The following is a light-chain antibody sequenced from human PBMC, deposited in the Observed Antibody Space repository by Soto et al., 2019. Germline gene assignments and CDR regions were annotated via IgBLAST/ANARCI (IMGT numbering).Light chain of an antibody. V-gene: IGKV1-5*01. J-gene: IGKJ1*01. Sequence: DIQMTQSPSTLSASVGDTVTITCRASQSVAGWLAWYQQKPGKAPRLLIYDASALPRGVPSRFSGSGSGTEFTLTISSLQPDDVATYYCQQYETYSGTLGQGTKVDIK. CDR1: QSVAGW. CDR2: DAS. CDR3: QQYETYSGT.